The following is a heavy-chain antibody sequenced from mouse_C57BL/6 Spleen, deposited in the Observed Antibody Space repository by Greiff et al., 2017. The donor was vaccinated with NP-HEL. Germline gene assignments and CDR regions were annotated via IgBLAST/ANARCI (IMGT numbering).Heavy chain of an antibody. CDR2: IDPSDSYT. V-gene: IGHV1-50*01. J-gene: IGHJ2*01. Sequence: QVQLQQPGAELVKPGASVKLSCKASGYTFTSYWMQWVKQRPGQGLEWIGEIDPSDSYTNYNQKFKGKATLTVDTSSSTAYMQLSSLTSEDSAVYYCARDDGYPDYWGQGTTLTVSS. CDR3: ARDDGYPDY. D-gene: IGHD2-3*01. CDR1: GYTFTSYW.